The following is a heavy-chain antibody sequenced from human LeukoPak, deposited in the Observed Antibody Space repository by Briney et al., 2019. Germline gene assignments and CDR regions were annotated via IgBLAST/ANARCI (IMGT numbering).Heavy chain of an antibody. Sequence: ASVKVSCKASGYTFTSYDINWVRQATGQGLEWMGWMNPNSGNTGYAQKFQGRVTTTRNTSISTAYTELSSLRSEDTAVYYCARGRAITMVRGVIKGNWFDPWGQGTLVTVSS. V-gene: IGHV1-8*01. CDR2: MNPNSGNT. CDR3: ARGRAITMVRGVIKGNWFDP. CDR1: GYTFTSYD. J-gene: IGHJ5*02. D-gene: IGHD3-10*01.